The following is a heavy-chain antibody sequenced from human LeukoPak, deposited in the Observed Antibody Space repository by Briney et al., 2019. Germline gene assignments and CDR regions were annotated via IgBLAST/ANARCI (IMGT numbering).Heavy chain of an antibody. CDR1: GFTFSSYS. J-gene: IGHJ3*02. CDR3: ARGLATTGDAFDI. CDR2: ISSSSSCI. D-gene: IGHD4-17*01. V-gene: IGHV3-21*01. Sequence: KPGGSLRLSCAASGFTFSSYSMNWVRQAPGKGLEWVSSISSSSSCIYYADSVKGRFTISRDNAKNSLYLQMNSLRAEDTAVHYCARGLATTGDAFDIWGQGTMVTVSS.